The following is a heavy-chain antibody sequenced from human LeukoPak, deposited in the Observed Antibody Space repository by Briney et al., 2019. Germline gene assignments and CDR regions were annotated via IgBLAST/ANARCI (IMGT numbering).Heavy chain of an antibody. V-gene: IGHV4-34*01. D-gene: IGHD6-6*01. CDR2: INHSGST. Sequence: SETLSLTCAVYGGSFSGYYWSWIRQPPGKGLEWIGEINHSGSTNYNPSLKSRVTISVDTSKNQFSLKLSSVTAADTAVYYCAREDLAALDYWGQGTLVTVSS. CDR1: GGSFSGYY. J-gene: IGHJ4*02. CDR3: AREDLAALDY.